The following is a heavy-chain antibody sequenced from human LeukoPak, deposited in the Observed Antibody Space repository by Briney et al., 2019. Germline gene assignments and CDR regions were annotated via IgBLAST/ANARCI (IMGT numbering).Heavy chain of an antibody. Sequence: GGSLRLSCTVSGFTVSTNSMSWVCQAPGKGLEWVSFIYSDNTHYSDSVKGRFTISRDNSKNTLYLQMNSLRAEDTAVYYCARRAGAYSHPYDYWGQGTLVTVSS. V-gene: IGHV3-53*01. J-gene: IGHJ4*02. CDR3: ARRAGAYSHPYDY. CDR2: IYSDNT. CDR1: GFTVSTNS. D-gene: IGHD4/OR15-4a*01.